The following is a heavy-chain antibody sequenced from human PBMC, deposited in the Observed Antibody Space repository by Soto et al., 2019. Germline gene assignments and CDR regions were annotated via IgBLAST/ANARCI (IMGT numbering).Heavy chain of an antibody. CDR1: GYTLTELS. Sequence: ASVKVSCKVSGYTLTELSMHWVRQAPGKGLEWMGGFDPEDGETIYAQKFQGRVTMTGDTSTDTAYMELSSLRSEDTAVYYCATDHQGRLTGYFDLWGRGTLVTVSS. CDR3: ATDHQGRLTGYFDL. CDR2: FDPEDGET. V-gene: IGHV1-24*01. J-gene: IGHJ2*01. D-gene: IGHD2-2*01.